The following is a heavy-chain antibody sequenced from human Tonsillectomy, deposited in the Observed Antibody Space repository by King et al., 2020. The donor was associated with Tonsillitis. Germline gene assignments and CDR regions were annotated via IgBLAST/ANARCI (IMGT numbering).Heavy chain of an antibody. CDR3: AKEPYDTSGYYSDY. Sequence: VQLVESGGGLVQPGGSLRLSCAASGFTFTSVAMIWVRPAPGQGLEWVSVIVFIGCITYYADSVKGRFTISRENSKNTLYLQMNSLRAEDTAVYYCAKEPYDTSGYYSDYWGQGTLVTVSS. CDR2: IVFIGCIT. CDR1: GFTFTSVA. D-gene: IGHD3-22*01. V-gene: IGHV3-23*04. J-gene: IGHJ4*02.